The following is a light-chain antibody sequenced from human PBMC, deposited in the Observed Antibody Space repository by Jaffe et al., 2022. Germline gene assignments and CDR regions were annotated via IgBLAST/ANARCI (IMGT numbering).Light chain of an antibody. CDR2: ENN. J-gene: IGLJ1*01. V-gene: IGLV1-51*02. Sequence: QSVLTQPPSVSAAPGQKVTISCSGSSSDIGRSYVSWYQQLPGTAPKLLVYENNKRPSGIPDRFSGSKSGTSATLGITGLQTGDEADYYCEALDSSLSAYVFGTGTKVTVL. CDR1: SSDIGRSY. CDR3: EALDSSLSAYV.